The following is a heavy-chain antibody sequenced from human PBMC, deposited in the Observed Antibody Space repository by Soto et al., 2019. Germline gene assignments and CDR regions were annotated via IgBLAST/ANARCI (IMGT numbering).Heavy chain of an antibody. J-gene: IGHJ3*02. Sequence: EVQLLESGGGLVQPGASLRLSCAASGFTFSTYAMSWVRQAPGKGLEWVSAISGSGHTTYYVDSVKGRFTISRDNSMNTLYLQMNTLRGEDTAVYYCAILIPLIPAEGFDIWGQGTMVTVSS. CDR3: AILIPLIPAEGFDI. D-gene: IGHD2-21*01. CDR2: ISGSGHTT. CDR1: GFTFSTYA. V-gene: IGHV3-23*01.